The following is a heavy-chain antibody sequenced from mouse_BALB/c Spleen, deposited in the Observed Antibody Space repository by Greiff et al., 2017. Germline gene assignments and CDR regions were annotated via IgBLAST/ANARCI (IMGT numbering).Heavy chain of an antibody. Sequence: VQLQQSGAELVKPGASVKLSCKASGYTFTSYWMHWVKQRPGQGLEWIGEIDPSDSYTNYNQKFKGKATLTVDKSSSTAYMQLSSLTSEDSAVYYCARFDYDGGFAYWGQGTLVTVSA. V-gene: IGHV1-69*02. D-gene: IGHD2-4*01. CDR2: IDPSDSYT. CDR3: ARFDYDGGFAY. CDR1: GYTFTSYW. J-gene: IGHJ3*01.